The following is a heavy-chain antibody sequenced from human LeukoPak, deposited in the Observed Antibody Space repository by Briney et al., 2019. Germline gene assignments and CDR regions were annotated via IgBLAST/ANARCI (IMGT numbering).Heavy chain of an antibody. V-gene: IGHV4-34*01. CDR1: GGSFSGYY. CDR3: ARGSSGWFDY. CDR2: INHSGST. J-gene: IGHJ4*02. Sequence: SETLSLTCAVYGGSFSGYYWSWIRQPPGKGLEWIGEINHSGSTNYNPSLKSRVTISVDASKNQFSLKLSSVTAADTAVYYCARGSSGWFDYWGQGTLVTVSS. D-gene: IGHD6-19*01.